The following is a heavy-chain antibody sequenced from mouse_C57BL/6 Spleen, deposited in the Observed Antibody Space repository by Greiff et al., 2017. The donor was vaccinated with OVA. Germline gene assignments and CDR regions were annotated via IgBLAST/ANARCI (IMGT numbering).Heavy chain of an antibody. Sequence: VQVVESGAELARPGASVKLSCKASGYTFTSYGISWVKQRTGQGLEWIGEIYPRSGNTYYNEKFKGKATLTADKSSSTAYMELRSLTSEDSAVYFCARVDGYYAMDYWGQGTSVTVSS. CDR2: IYPRSGNT. J-gene: IGHJ4*01. CDR3: ARVDGYYAMDY. V-gene: IGHV1-81*01. CDR1: GYTFTSYG. D-gene: IGHD2-3*01.